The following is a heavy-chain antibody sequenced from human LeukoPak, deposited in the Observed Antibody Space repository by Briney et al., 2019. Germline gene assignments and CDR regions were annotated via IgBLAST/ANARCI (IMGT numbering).Heavy chain of an antibody. V-gene: IGHV4-61*02. CDR3: ASEEYYDSSGYYYVH. CDR2: IYTSGST. J-gene: IGHJ4*02. CDR1: GGSISSGSYY. D-gene: IGHD3-22*01. Sequence: SETLSLTCTVSGGSISSGSYYWSWIRQPAGKGLEWIGRIYTSGSTNYNPSLKSRVTISVDTSKNQFSLKLSSVTAADTAVYYCASEEYYDSSGYYYVHWGQGTLVTVSS.